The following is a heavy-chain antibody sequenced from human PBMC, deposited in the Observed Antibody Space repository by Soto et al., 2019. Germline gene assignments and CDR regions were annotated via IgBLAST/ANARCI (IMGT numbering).Heavy chain of an antibody. CDR1: GYTFTSYG. Sequence: ASVKVSCKASGYTFTSYGISWVRQAPGQGLEWMGWISAYNGNTNYAQKLQGRVTMTTDTSTSTAYMELRSLRSDDTAVYYCARPKRNYYDSSGYFDYWGQGTLVTVSS. CDR3: ARPKRNYYDSSGYFDY. D-gene: IGHD3-22*01. V-gene: IGHV1-18*01. CDR2: ISAYNGNT. J-gene: IGHJ4*02.